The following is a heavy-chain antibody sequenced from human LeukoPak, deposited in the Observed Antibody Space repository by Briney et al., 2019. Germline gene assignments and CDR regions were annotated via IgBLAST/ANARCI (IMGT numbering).Heavy chain of an antibody. J-gene: IGHJ6*03. CDR2: IIPIFGTA. D-gene: IGHD2-15*01. V-gene: IGHV1-69*13. CDR3: ARVQGVVAATLLYYYMDV. CDR1: GGTFSSYA. Sequence: SVKVSCKASGGTFSSYAISWVRQAPGQGLERMGGIIPIFGTANYAQKFQGRVTITADESTSTAYMELSSLRSEDTAVYYCARVQGVVAATLLYYYMDVWGKGTTVTVSS.